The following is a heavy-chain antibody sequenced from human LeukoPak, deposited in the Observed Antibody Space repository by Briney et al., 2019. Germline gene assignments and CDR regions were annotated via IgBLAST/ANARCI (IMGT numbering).Heavy chain of an antibody. V-gene: IGHV1-69*04. CDR3: ARDLEMATTLYWYFDL. Sequence: SVKVSCKASGGSFNNYAISWVRQAPGQGLEWMGRIIPIFGIANSAQKFQGRVTITADKSTNTAYMEPSSLRAEDTAVYYCARDLEMATTLYWYFDLWGRGTLVTVSS. J-gene: IGHJ2*01. D-gene: IGHD5-24*01. CDR1: GGSFNNYA. CDR2: IIPIFGIA.